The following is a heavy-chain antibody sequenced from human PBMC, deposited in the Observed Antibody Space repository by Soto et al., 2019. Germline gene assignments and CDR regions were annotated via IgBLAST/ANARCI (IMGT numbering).Heavy chain of an antibody. CDR1: GFTFSSYS. CDR2: ISSSSSYI. J-gene: IGHJ4*02. V-gene: IGHV3-21*01. CDR3: AISPCGGSCPSFDY. D-gene: IGHD2-15*01. Sequence: GGSLRLSCAASGFTFSSYSMNWVRQAPGKGLEWVSFISSSSSYIYYADSVKGRFTISRDNAKNSLYLQMNSLRAEDTAVYYCAISPCGGSCPSFDYWGQGTLVTVSS.